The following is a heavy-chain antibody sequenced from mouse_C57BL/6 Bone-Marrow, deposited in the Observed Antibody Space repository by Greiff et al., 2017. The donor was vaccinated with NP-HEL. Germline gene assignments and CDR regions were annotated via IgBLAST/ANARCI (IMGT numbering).Heavy chain of an antibody. CDR1: GYTFTSYG. CDR3: TPRWLHHYFDY. J-gene: IGHJ2*01. Sequence: EVQLQQSGAELARPGASVKLSCKASGYTFTSYGISWVKQRTGQGLEWIGRIDPEDGDTEYAPKFQGKATMTADTSSNTAYLQLSSLTSADTAVYYCTPRWLHHYFDYWGQGTTLTVSS. V-gene: IGHV14-1*01. CDR2: IDPEDGDT. D-gene: IGHD2-3*01.